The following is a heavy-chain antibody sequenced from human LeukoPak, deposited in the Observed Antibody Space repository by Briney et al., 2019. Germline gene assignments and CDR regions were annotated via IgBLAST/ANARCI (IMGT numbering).Heavy chain of an antibody. V-gene: IGHV1-2*02. Sequence: ASVKVSCKASGYTFTGYYMHWVRQAPGQGLEWMGWINPNSGGTNYAQKFQGRVTMTRDTSISTAYMELSRLRSDDTAVYYCARFVGGYDNWFGPWGQGTLVTVSS. CDR1: GYTFTGYY. J-gene: IGHJ5*02. CDR2: INPNSGGT. D-gene: IGHD5-12*01. CDR3: ARFVGGYDNWFGP.